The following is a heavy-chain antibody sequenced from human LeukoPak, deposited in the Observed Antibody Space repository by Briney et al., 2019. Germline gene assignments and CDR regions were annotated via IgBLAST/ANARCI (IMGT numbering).Heavy chain of an antibody. CDR3: AKVPDSSGWYYFDY. D-gene: IGHD6-19*01. CDR1: GFPFSSYG. J-gene: IGHJ4*02. CDR2: TSYDGSNE. Sequence: GGSLRLSRAASGFPFSSYGMHWVSPAPGTGLEWVAVTSYDGSNEFYADSVKGRFTISRDNSKNTLYLQMNNRRAEDTAVYYCAKVPDSSGWYYFDYWGQGTLVTVSA. V-gene: IGHV3-30*18.